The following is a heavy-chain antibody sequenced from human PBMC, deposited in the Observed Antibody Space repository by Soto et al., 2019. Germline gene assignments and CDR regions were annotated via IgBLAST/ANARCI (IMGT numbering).Heavy chain of an antibody. V-gene: IGHV5-51*01. J-gene: IGHJ6*02. CDR1: GYTFTDYW. Sequence: GESLKISWKGSGYTFTDYWIGWVRQLPGKGLEWMGIIYPGDSDTRYSPSFQGHVTITVDKSTNTAYLQWNTLRASDTGMYYCARHISNFGYYCFAMDVWGQGTTVTVSS. D-gene: IGHD4-4*01. CDR2: IYPGDSDT. CDR3: ARHISNFGYYCFAMDV.